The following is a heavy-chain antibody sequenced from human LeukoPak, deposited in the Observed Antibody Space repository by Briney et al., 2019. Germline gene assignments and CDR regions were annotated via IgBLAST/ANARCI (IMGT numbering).Heavy chain of an antibody. CDR2: MNPNSGNT. CDR1: GYTFTSYD. D-gene: IGHD2-15*01. J-gene: IGHJ6*02. CDR3: ARVTLGSYGMDV. V-gene: IGHV1-8*01. Sequence: GASVKVSCKASGYTFTSYDINWVRQATGQGLEWMGWMNPNSGNTGYAQKLQGRVTMTTDTSTSTAYMELRSLRSDDTAVYYCARVTLGSYGMDVWGQGTTVTVSS.